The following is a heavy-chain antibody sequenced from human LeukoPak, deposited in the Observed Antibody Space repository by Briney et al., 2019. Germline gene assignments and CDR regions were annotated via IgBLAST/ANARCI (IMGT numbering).Heavy chain of an antibody. V-gene: IGHV1-24*01. CDR1: GYTLTELS. Sequence: ASVKVSCKVSGYTLTELSMHWVRQAPGKGLEWMGGLDPEDGETIYAQKFQGRVTMTEDTSTDTAYMELSSLRSEDTAVYFCATRNSSITRINRNYYYYVMYVWAKGTTVTVSS. CDR3: ATRNSSITRINRNYYYYVMYV. D-gene: IGHD2-2*01. J-gene: IGHJ6*04. CDR2: LDPEDGET.